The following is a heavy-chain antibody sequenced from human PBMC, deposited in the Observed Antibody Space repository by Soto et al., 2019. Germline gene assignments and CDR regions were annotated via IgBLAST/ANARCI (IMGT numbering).Heavy chain of an antibody. CDR2: IYYSGST. CDR3: ARVAGTYNWFDP. J-gene: IGHJ5*02. CDR1: GGSLSSSSYY. V-gene: IGHV4-39*01. Sequence: TSETLSLTCTVSGGSLSSSSYYWGWIRQPPGKGLEWIGSIYYSGSTYYNPSLKSRVTISVDTSKNQFSLKLSSVTAADTAVYYCARVAGTYNWFDPWGQGTLVTVSS. D-gene: IGHD1-1*01.